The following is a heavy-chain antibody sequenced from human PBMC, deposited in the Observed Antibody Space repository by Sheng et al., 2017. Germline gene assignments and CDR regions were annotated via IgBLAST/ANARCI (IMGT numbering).Heavy chain of an antibody. Sequence: EVQLLESGGGLVQPGGSLRVSCAASGFTFTNYAMSWVRQAPGKGLEWVSAISGSGGSTYYADSVKGRFTISRDNSKNTLYLRMNSLRAEDTAVYYCAKAPAFDFWSGSNGVAFDIWGQGTMVTVSS. J-gene: IGHJ3*02. CDR2: ISGSGGST. CDR1: GFTFTNYA. V-gene: IGHV3-23*01. D-gene: IGHD3-3*01. CDR3: AKAPAFDFWSGSNGVAFDI.